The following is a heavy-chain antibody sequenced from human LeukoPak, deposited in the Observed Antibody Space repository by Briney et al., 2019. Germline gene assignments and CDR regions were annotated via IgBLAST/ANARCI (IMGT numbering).Heavy chain of an antibody. CDR3: TTPRHGYYDSSGCTY. Sequence: GGSLRLSCAASGFTFSGSAMHWVRQASGKGLEWVGRIRSKANSYATAYAASVKGRFTISRDDSKNTAYLQMNSLKTEDTAVYYCTTPRHGYYDSSGCTYWGQGTLVTVSS. V-gene: IGHV3-73*01. D-gene: IGHD3-22*01. CDR2: IRSKANSYAT. J-gene: IGHJ4*02. CDR1: GFTFSGSA.